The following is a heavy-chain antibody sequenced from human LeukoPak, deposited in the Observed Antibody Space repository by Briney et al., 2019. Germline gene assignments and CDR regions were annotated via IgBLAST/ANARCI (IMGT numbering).Heavy chain of an antibody. Sequence: ASVKVSCKASGGAFSIYAISWVRQAPGQGLEWMGGIIPIFGTANYAQKFQGRVTITTDKSTSTAYMELSSLRSEDTAVYYCARFGYSYGPDWGQGTLVTVSS. CDR2: IIPIFGTA. J-gene: IGHJ4*02. CDR3: ARFGYSYGPD. D-gene: IGHD5-18*01. V-gene: IGHV1-69*05. CDR1: GGAFSIYA.